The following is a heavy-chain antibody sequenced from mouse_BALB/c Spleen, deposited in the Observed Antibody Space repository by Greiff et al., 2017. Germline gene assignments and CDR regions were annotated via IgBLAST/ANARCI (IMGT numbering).Heavy chain of an antibody. CDR3: AYGNYAMDY. J-gene: IGHJ4*01. Sequence: EVHLVESGGGLVKPGGSLKLSCAASGFTFSDYYMYWVRQTPEKRLEWVATISDGGSYTYYPDSVKGRFTISRDNAKNKLYLQMSSLKSEDTAMYYCAYGNYAMDYWGQGTSVTVSS. V-gene: IGHV5-4*02. CDR2: ISDGGSYT. D-gene: IGHD2-1*01. CDR1: GFTFSDYY.